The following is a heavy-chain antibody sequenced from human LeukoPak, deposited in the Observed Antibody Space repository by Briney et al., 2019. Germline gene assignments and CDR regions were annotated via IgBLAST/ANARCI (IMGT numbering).Heavy chain of an antibody. J-gene: IGHJ4*02. CDR3: ARKSGYDQYFDY. V-gene: IGHV1-69*06. CDR1: GGTFSSYA. Sequence: ALVKVSCKASGGTFSSYAISWVRQAPGQGLEWMGGIIPIFGTANYAQKFQGRVTITADKSTSTAYMELSSLRSEDTAVYYCARKSGYDQYFDYWGQGTLVTVSS. D-gene: IGHD5-12*01. CDR2: IIPIFGTA.